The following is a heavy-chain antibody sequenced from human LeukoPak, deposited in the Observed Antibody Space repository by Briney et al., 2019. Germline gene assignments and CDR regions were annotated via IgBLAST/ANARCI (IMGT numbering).Heavy chain of an antibody. CDR3: ARGGYDFWSGYPYYFDY. V-gene: IGHV3-33*01. CDR2: IWYDGSNK. CDR1: GFTFSSYG. Sequence: GGSLRLSCAASGFTFSSYGMHWVRQAPGKGLEWVAVIWYDGSNKYYADSVKGRFTVSRDNSKNTLYLQMNSLRAEDTAVYYCARGGYDFWSGYPYYFDYWGQGTLVTVSS. D-gene: IGHD3-3*01. J-gene: IGHJ4*02.